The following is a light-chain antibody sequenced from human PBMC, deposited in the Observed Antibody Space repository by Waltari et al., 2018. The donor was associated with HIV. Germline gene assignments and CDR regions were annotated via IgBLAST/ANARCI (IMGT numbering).Light chain of an antibody. CDR2: DVT. CDR3: CSYAGNYPVL. Sequence: QSALTQPRSVSGSPGQSVTISCTGTSSDVGGYHSVSWYQQNPGKAPKFIIYDVTKRPSGVPDRFSGSKSGNTASLTISGLQAEDEADYYCCSYAGNYPVLFGGGTKLTVL. V-gene: IGLV2-11*01. CDR1: SSDVGGYHS. J-gene: IGLJ3*02.